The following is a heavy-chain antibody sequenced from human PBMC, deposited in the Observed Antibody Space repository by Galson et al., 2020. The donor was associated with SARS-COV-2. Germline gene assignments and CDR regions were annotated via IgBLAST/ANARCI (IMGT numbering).Heavy chain of an antibody. CDR3: ARGDRYSITIFGVVIRGQGWFDP. Sequence: SETLSLTCAVYGGSFSGYYWSWIRQPPGKGLEWIGEINHSGSTNYNPSLKSRVTISVDTSKNQFSLKLSSVTAADTAVYYCARGDRYSITIFGVVIRGQGWFDPWGQGTLVTVSS. J-gene: IGHJ5*02. V-gene: IGHV4-34*01. D-gene: IGHD3-3*01. CDR1: GGSFSGYY. CDR2: INHSGST.